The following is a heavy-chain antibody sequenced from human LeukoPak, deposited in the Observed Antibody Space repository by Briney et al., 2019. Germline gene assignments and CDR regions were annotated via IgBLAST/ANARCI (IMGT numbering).Heavy chain of an antibody. CDR2: IYYSGST. V-gene: IGHV4-39*02. D-gene: IGHD1-1*01. Sequence: SETLSLTCTVSGGSISSSSYYWGWIRQPPGKGLAWIGSIYYSGSTYYNPSLKSRVTISVDTSKNQFSLKLSSVTAADTAVYYCARERSGTSNWFDPWGQGTLVTVSS. J-gene: IGHJ5*02. CDR3: ARERSGTSNWFDP. CDR1: GGSISSSSYY.